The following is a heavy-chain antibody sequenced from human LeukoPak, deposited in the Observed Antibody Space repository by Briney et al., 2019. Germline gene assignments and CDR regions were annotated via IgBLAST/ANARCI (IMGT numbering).Heavy chain of an antibody. J-gene: IGHJ6*02. CDR2: MNPNSGNT. CDR1: GYTFTSYD. V-gene: IGHV1-8*01. D-gene: IGHD6-19*01. Sequence: GASVKVSCKASGYTFTSYDINWVRQATGQGLEWMGWMNPNSGNTGYAQKFQGRVTMTRNTSISTAYMELSSLRSEDTAVHYCARGLVPGYSSGWYNYYGMDVWGQGTTVTVSS. CDR3: ARGLVPGYSSGWYNYYGMDV.